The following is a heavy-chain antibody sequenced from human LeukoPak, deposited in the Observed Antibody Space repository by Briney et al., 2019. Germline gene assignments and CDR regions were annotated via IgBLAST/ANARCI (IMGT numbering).Heavy chain of an antibody. D-gene: IGHD6-13*01. CDR2: INGGGDIT. CDR1: RYSFDSYA. J-gene: IGHJ4*02. Sequence: PGESLKLSCEGSRYSFDSYAMTWVRQAPGKGLEWVSSINGGGDITYYAESVKGRFTVSRDNSKNTLFLRMNSLRAEDTAVFYCAKRYGDSTGWFFDFWGQGSLVTVSS. CDR3: AKRYGDSTGWFFDF. V-gene: IGHV3-23*01.